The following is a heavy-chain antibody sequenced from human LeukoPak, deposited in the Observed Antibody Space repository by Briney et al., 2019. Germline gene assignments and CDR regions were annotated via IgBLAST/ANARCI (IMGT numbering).Heavy chain of an antibody. CDR1: GFTFSSYS. Sequence: PGGSLRLSCAASGFTFSSYSMNWVRQAPGKGLEWVSYIDRSSSNIYYAGSVKGRFTISRDNAKNSLYLQMNSLRDADTAVYFCARVGYSGWDFDYWGQGTLVTVSS. CDR2: IDRSSSNI. V-gene: IGHV3-48*02. CDR3: ARVGYSGWDFDY. J-gene: IGHJ4*02. D-gene: IGHD5-12*01.